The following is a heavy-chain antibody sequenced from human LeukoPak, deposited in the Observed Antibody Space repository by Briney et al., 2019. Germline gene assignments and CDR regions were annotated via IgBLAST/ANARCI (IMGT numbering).Heavy chain of an antibody. D-gene: IGHD6-6*01. Sequence: ASVKVSRKASGGTFSSYAISWVRQAPGQGLEWMGWMNPNSGNTGYAQKFQGRVTMTRNTSISTAYMELSSLRSEDTAVYYCAIAARPRDLYYYYMDVWGKGTTVTVSS. CDR3: AIAARPRDLYYYYMDV. CDR1: GGTFSSYA. J-gene: IGHJ6*03. CDR2: MNPNSGNT. V-gene: IGHV1-8*02.